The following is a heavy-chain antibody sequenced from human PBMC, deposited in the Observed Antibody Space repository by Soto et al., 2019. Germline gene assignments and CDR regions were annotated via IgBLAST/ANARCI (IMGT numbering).Heavy chain of an antibody. J-gene: IGHJ4*02. V-gene: IGHV4-59*01. Sequence: PSEPLSLTCTVSGGSISSYYWSWIRQPPGKGLEWIGYIYYSGSTNYNPSLKSRVTISVDTSKNQFSLKLSSVTAADTAVYYCAREQYGDYVDYWGQGTLVTVSS. CDR1: GGSISSYY. D-gene: IGHD4-17*01. CDR3: AREQYGDYVDY. CDR2: IYYSGST.